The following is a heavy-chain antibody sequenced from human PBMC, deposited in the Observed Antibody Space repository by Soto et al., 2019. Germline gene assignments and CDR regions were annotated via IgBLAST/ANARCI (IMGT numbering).Heavy chain of an antibody. Sequence: SXRLSCAPSGFTFSSYTMRWVRQAPGKGLEWVSAISGSGGSTYYAYSVKGRFTISRDNSKNKLYLQMNSLRAEDTVVYYCAKGSSRSYWGQGTLVTVYS. J-gene: IGHJ4*02. CDR2: ISGSGGST. CDR1: GFTFSSYT. CDR3: AKGSSRSY. D-gene: IGHD6-13*01. V-gene: IGHV3-23*01.